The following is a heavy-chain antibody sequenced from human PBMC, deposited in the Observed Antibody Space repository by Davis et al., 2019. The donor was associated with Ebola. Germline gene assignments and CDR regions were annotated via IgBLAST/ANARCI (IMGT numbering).Heavy chain of an antibody. Sequence: HSQTLSLTCAISGNSVSTNSAACNWIRQSPSRGLEWLGRTYYNSKWYNDYALSVKSRITINPDTSKNQFSLHLNSVTPEDTAVYYCARVSRGLSKAFDNWGQGTLVTVSS. CDR1: GNSVSTNSAA. J-gene: IGHJ4*02. D-gene: IGHD2-2*01. V-gene: IGHV6-1*01. CDR3: ARVSRGLSKAFDN. CDR2: TYYNSKWYN.